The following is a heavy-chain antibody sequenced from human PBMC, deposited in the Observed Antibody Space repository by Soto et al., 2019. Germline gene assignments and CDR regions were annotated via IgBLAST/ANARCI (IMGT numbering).Heavy chain of an antibody. CDR3: ARSSYCSGANCDPHGAFDI. D-gene: IGHD2-15*01. CDR2: IDWDYDK. Sequence: XGPTLMNPTQTLPLTCTFSLFSLTTSRKRVSWIRQPPGKALEWLARIDWDYDKFYSTSLKTRLTISKDTSKNQVVLTMTNMDPVDTATYFCARSSYCSGANCDPHGAFDIWGQRTLVTVSS. V-gene: IGHV2-70*04. J-gene: IGHJ3*02. CDR1: LFSLTTSRKR.